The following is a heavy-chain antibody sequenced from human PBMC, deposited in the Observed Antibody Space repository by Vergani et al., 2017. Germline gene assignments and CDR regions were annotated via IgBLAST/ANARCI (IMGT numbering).Heavy chain of an antibody. V-gene: IGHV4-34*01. CDR3: ARRSGDIIPSMTFDY. CDR1: GGSFSGYY. D-gene: IGHD3-10*01. CDR2: INHSGST. J-gene: IGHJ4*02. Sequence: QVQLQQWGAGLLKPSETLSLTFAVYGGSFSGYYWSWIRQPPGKGLEWIREINHSGSTNYNPSLKSRVTISVDTSKNQFSLKLSSVTAADTAVYYWARRSGDIIPSMTFDYWGQGTLVTVSS.